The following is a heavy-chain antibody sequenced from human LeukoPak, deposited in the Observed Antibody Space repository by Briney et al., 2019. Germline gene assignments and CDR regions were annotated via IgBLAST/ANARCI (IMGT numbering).Heavy chain of an antibody. J-gene: IGHJ4*02. CDR1: GGSISSGGYY. CDR3: ARGIRNYYDSSGYDY. Sequence: SETLSLTCTVSGGSISSGGYYWSWIRQPPGKGLEWIGEINHSGSTNYNPSLKSRVTISVDTSKNQFSLKLSSVTAADTAVYYCARGIRNYYDSSGYDYWGQGTLVTVSS. CDR2: INHSGST. V-gene: IGHV4-39*07. D-gene: IGHD3-22*01.